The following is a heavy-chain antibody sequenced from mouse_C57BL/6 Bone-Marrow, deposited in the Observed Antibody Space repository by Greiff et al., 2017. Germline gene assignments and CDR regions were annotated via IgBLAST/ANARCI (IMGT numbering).Heavy chain of an antibody. V-gene: IGHV2-6*01. Sequence: VKLVESGPGLVAPSQSLSITCTASGFSLTSYGVDWVRQSPGKGLEWLGVIWGVGSTNYTSALKSRLSISKDNSKSQVFLKMNSLQTDDTAMYYCASYYGSSYGGFAYWGQETLVTVSA. CDR2: IWGVGST. D-gene: IGHD1-1*01. CDR3: ASYYGSSYGGFAY. CDR1: GFSLTSYG. J-gene: IGHJ3*01.